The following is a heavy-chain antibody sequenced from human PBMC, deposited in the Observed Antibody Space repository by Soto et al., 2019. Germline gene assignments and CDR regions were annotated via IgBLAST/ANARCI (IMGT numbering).Heavy chain of an antibody. CDR2: ISYDGSSK. Sequence: QVQLVESGGGVVQPGRSLRLSCAASGFTFSSYAMHWVRQAPGKGLEWVAVISYDGSSKYYADSVKGRLTISRDNSKNTLYLQMNSLRAEDTAVYYCARVLSGYDFDYWGQGTLVTVSS. J-gene: IGHJ4*02. CDR1: GFTFSSYA. CDR3: ARVLSGYDFDY. V-gene: IGHV3-30-3*01. D-gene: IGHD5-12*01.